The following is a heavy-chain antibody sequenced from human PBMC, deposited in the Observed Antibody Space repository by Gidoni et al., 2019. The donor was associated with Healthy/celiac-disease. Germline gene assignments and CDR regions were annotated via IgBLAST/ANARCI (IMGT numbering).Heavy chain of an antibody. CDR1: GFTLSTSA. CDR3: ARDGDYYYDSSGYFDY. D-gene: IGHD3-22*01. CDR2: ISSNGGST. V-gene: IGHV3-64*01. J-gene: IGHJ4*02. Sequence: EVHLVASGARLVQPGWSLRTSCAASGFTLSTSAMHWVRQAPGKGLEYVSAISSNGGSTYYANSVKGRFTISRDNSKNTLYLQMGSLRAEDMAVYYCARDGDYYYDSSGYFDYWGQGTLVTVSS.